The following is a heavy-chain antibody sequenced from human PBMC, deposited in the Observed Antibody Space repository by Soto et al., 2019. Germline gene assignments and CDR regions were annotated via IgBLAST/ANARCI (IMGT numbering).Heavy chain of an antibody. D-gene: IGHD5-12*01. J-gene: IGHJ6*02. V-gene: IGHV3-30-3*01. CDR3: ARDRYSGYDNYYYGMDV. CDR2: ISYDGSNK. CDR1: GFTFSSYA. Sequence: QVQLVESGGGVVQPGRSLRLSCAASGFTFSSYAMHWVRQAPGKGLEWVALISYDGSNKYYADSVKGRFTISRDNSKNTLYLQMNSLRAEDTAVYYCARDRYSGYDNYYYGMDVWGQGTTVTVSS.